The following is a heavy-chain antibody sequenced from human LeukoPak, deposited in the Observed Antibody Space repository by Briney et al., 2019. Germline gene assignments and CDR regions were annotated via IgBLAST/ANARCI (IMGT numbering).Heavy chain of an antibody. CDR3: ASAPPLLWFRELYY. CDR1: GFTFSSYA. J-gene: IGHJ4*02. CDR2: ISYDGSNK. D-gene: IGHD3-10*01. V-gene: IGHV3-30-3*01. Sequence: GRSLRLSCAASGFTFSSYAMHWVRQAPGKGLEWVAVISYDGSNKYYADSVKGRFTISRDNSKNTLYLQMNSLRAEDTAVYYCASAPPLLWFRELYYWGQGTLVTVSS.